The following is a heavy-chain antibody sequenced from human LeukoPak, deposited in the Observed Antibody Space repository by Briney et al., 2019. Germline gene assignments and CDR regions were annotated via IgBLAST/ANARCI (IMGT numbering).Heavy chain of an antibody. CDR2: ISSSGSTT. CDR3: ARGGVY. V-gene: IGHV3-48*03. CDR1: GFTFSSYE. D-gene: IGHD1-26*01. J-gene: IGHJ4*02. Sequence: GGSLRLSCAASGFTFSSYEMNGVRQAPGKGLEWVSYISSSGSTTYYADSVKGRFTISRDNAKNSLYLQMNSLRAEDTALYYCARGGVYWGQGTLVTVSS.